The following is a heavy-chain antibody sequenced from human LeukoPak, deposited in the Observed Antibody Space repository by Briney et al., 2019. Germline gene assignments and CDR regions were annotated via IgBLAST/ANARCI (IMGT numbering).Heavy chain of an antibody. D-gene: IGHD2-2*01. CDR3: ARLPVPDATSYYYMDV. J-gene: IGHJ6*03. CDR1: GGTFSCYA. Sequence: VASVKVSCKASGGTFSCYAISWVRQAPGQGLEWMGGIIPIFGTANYAQKFQGRVTITTDESTSTAYMELSSLRSEDTAVYYCARLPVPDATSYYYMDVWGKGTTATVSS. V-gene: IGHV1-69*05. CDR2: IIPIFGTA.